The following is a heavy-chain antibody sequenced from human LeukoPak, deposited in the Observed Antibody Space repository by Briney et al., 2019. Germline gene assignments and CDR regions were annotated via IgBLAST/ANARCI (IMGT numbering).Heavy chain of an antibody. V-gene: IGHV3-21*01. CDR1: GFTFSYHS. CDR3: AKVDRGDYSSSPVPYYNYYMNV. Sequence: PGGSLRLSCAASGFTFSYHSMNWVRQAPGRGLEWVSCISSSSSLIFYSDSVRGRFTISRDNAKNLLYLHMNSLRVEDTAVYYCAKVDRGDYSSSPVPYYNYYMNVWGKGTTVTVSS. D-gene: IGHD6-13*01. J-gene: IGHJ6*03. CDR2: ISSSSSLI.